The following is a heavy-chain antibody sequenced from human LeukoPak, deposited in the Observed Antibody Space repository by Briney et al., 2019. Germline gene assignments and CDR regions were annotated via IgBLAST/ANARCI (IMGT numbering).Heavy chain of an antibody. D-gene: IGHD3-10*01. J-gene: IGHJ3*02. CDR3: ARERQDTIVHSGAFDI. Sequence: GRSLRLSCAASGFTFSTYLMHWVRQAPGKGLEWVAVIASDGSHTFYVESVKGRFTISRDNSKNTLYLQMNSLRAEDTAVYSCARERQDTIVHSGAFDIWGQGTMVTVSS. V-gene: IGHV3-30-3*01. CDR1: GFTFSTYL. CDR2: IASDGSHT.